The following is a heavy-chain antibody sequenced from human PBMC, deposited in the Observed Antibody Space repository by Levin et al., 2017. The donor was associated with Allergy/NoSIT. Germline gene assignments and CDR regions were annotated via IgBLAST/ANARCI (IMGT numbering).Heavy chain of an antibody. CDR1: EFTFTSSA. CDR3: AADDGSGFDY. V-gene: IGHV1-58*01. Sequence: KISCKASEFTFTSSAVQWVRQARGQRLEWIGWIVVGSGYTNYAQKFQERGTITRDMSTSTAYMELSSLRSEDTAVYYCAADDGSGFDYWGQGTLVTVSS. J-gene: IGHJ4*02. CDR2: IVVGSGYT. D-gene: IGHD3-10*01.